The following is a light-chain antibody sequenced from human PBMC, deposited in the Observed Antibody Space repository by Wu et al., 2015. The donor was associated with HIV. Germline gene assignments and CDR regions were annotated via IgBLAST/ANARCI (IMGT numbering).Light chain of an antibody. CDR3: QQYYGTPLT. CDR1: QGISRS. J-gene: IGKJ4*01. CDR2: ATS. Sequence: DIQMTQSPSSLSASVGDRVTITCRASQGISRSLAWYQQKPGKAPKLLLFATSRLESGVPPRFSGSGSVSDYTLTISSLQPEDFVTYYCQQYYGTPLTFGGGTKVEIK. V-gene: IGKV1-NL1*01.